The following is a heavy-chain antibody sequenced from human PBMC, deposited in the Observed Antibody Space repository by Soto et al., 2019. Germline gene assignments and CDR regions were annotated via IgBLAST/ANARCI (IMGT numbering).Heavy chain of an antibody. D-gene: IGHD4-17*01. J-gene: IGHJ4*02. CDR2: ISGSGSST. V-gene: IGHV3-23*01. CDR3: AKVWGDYGDYGIFDY. Sequence: EVQLLESGGGLVQPGGSLRLSCAASGFTFSSYAMSWVRQAPGKGLEWVSTISGSGSSTYYADSVKGRFTISRDNSKNTLYLQMNSVRAEDTAVYYCAKVWGDYGDYGIFDYWGQGTLVTVSS. CDR1: GFTFSSYA.